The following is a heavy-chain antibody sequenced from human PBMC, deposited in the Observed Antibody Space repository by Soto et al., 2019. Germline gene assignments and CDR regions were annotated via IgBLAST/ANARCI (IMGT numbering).Heavy chain of an antibody. CDR3: AREYTAWPLAYGLDV. J-gene: IGHJ6*02. CDR1: GFIFSNYS. Sequence: GGSLRLSCVASGFIFSNYSINWVRQAPGKGLEWVSSISSRSDIYYAESVKGRFTISRDNAKNSVSLQMNSLRAEDTAVYYCAREYTAWPLAYGLDVWGQGTTVTVSS. V-gene: IGHV3-21*01. D-gene: IGHD2-2*02. CDR2: ISSRSDI.